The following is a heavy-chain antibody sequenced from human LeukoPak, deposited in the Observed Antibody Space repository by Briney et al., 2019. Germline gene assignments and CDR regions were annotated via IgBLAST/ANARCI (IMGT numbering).Heavy chain of an antibody. V-gene: IGHV3-53*01. CDR2: IYSGGST. CDR1: GFTVSSNY. Sequence: GGSLRLSCAASGFTVSSNYMSWVRQAPGKGLEWVSVIYSGGSTYYADSVKGRFTISRDNSKNTLYLQMNSLRVEDTAVYYCAKKGRGNDAFDIWGQGTMVSVSS. CDR3: AKKGRGNDAFDI. D-gene: IGHD1-1*01. J-gene: IGHJ3*02.